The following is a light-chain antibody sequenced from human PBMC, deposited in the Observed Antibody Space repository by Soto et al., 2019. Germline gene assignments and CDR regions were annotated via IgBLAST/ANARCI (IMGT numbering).Light chain of an antibody. Sequence: EIVLTQSPGTLSLSPGERATLSCRASQSITSSYLAWYQQTPGKAPRLLIYGSSSRATGIPDRFSGSGSGTDFTLAISRLDPEDFAVFYCQQYGSSQIYFGQGTRLEIK. J-gene: IGKJ5*01. V-gene: IGKV3-20*01. CDR3: QQYGSSQIY. CDR1: QSITSSY. CDR2: GSS.